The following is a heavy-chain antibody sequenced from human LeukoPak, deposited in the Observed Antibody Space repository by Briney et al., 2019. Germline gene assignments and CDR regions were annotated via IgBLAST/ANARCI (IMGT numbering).Heavy chain of an antibody. CDR3: ARDLLTTVVYPYDAFDI. CDR2: ISAYNGNT. J-gene: IGHJ3*02. V-gene: IGHV1-18*01. CDR1: GYIFTSYG. Sequence: ASVKVSCKASGYIFTSYGISWVRQAPGQGLEWMGWISAYNGNTKYAQKFQGRVTMTTDTSTSTAYMEMRSLRPDDTAVYYCARDLLTTVVYPYDAFDIWGQGTMVTVSS. D-gene: IGHD4-23*01.